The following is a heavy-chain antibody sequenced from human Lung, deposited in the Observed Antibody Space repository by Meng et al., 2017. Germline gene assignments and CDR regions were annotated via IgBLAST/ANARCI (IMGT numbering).Heavy chain of an antibody. CDR2: INHSGST. CDR1: GGSFSDYY. Sequence: QGQLQQGGGGLLKPSGTLSLTGVVSGGSFSDYYWSWIRQPPGKGLEWIGEINHSGSTNYNPSLESRATISVDPSQHHLSLKLSSVTAADSAVYSCARGPTTLAHAFDSWGQGTLVTVSS. V-gene: IGHV4-34*01. J-gene: IGHJ4*02. CDR3: ARGPTTLAHAFDS. D-gene: IGHD4-11*01.